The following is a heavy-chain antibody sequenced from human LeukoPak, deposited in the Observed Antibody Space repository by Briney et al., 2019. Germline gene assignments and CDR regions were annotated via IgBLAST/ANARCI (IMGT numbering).Heavy chain of an antibody. J-gene: IGHJ4*02. CDR1: GYTFTSLD. Sequence: ASVKVSCKASGYTFTSLDINWVRQATGQGLEWMGWINPNSGNTGHAQQFQGRVTISRDTSISTVYMELSSLRSEDTAVYYCARDREGIIGSGWYYGNYYFDYWGQGTLVTVSS. V-gene: IGHV1-8*01. D-gene: IGHD6-19*01. CDR3: ARDREGIIGSGWYYGNYYFDY. CDR2: INPNSGNT.